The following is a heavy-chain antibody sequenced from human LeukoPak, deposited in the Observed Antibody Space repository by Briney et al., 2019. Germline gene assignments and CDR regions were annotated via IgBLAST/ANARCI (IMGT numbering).Heavy chain of an antibody. CDR1: GFTFSSYA. Sequence: GGSLRLSCAASGFTFSSYAMSWVRQAPGKGLEWVSTISGSGGRKYFKDSVKGRFTISRDNSKNTLYLQMNSLGAEDTAVYYCAKHQQIYGDSLMDVWGQGTTVTVSS. J-gene: IGHJ6*02. CDR3: AKHQQIYGDSLMDV. CDR2: ISGSGGRK. D-gene: IGHD4-17*01. V-gene: IGHV3-23*01.